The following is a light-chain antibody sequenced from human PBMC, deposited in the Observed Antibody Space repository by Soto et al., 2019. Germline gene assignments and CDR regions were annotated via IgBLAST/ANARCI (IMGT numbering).Light chain of an antibody. J-gene: IGKJ5*01. CDR1: RSLTTN. CDR3: QQYDDWPLT. CDR2: DAS. Sequence: EVVMTQSPGTLSVSPGGRATLSCRASRSLTTNLAWYQKKPGQAPRLLIHDASTRATGIPARFSGSGSGTEYTLTISSLQSEDFVVYYGQQYDDWPLTFGQGTRLETK. V-gene: IGKV3-15*01.